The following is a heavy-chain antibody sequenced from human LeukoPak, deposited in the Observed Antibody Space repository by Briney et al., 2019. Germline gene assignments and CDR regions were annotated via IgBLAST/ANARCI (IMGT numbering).Heavy chain of an antibody. CDR3: AKELGAMALTACDI. Sequence: QPGGSLRLSCAASGFTVSSNYMSWVRQAPGKGLEWVSVIYSGGSTYYADSVKGRFTISRDNSKNTLYLQMNSLRAEDTAVYYCAKELGAMALTACDIWGQGTMVTVSS. V-gene: IGHV3-53*01. CDR1: GFTVSSNY. CDR2: IYSGGST. D-gene: IGHD1-26*01. J-gene: IGHJ3*02.